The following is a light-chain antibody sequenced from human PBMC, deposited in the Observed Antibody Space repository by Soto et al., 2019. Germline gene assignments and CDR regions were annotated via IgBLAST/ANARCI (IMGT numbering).Light chain of an antibody. J-gene: IGKJ2*01. V-gene: IGKV1-33*01. CDR3: QQNDNLPPT. Sequence: DIQMTQSPSSLSASVGDRVTITCQARQDISNYLNWYQQKPGKAPKLLIYDASNLETGVPSRFSGSGSVTDFTFTISSLQPEDIATYYCQQNDNLPPTFGQGTKLEIK. CDR2: DAS. CDR1: QDISNY.